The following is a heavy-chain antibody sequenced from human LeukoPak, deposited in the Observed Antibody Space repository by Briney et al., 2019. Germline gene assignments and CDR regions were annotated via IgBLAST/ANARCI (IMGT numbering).Heavy chain of an antibody. CDR3: AREVAVGIGAYNL. CDR1: GFTFTSFY. V-gene: IGHV3-7*01. J-gene: IGHJ4*02. D-gene: IGHD6-13*01. CDR2: INLDGSEQ. Sequence: GGSLRLSCVPSGFTFTSFYMSWVRQAPGKGREWVANINLDGSEQYYVGSVKGRFTISRDNAKNSLYLQMKSLWAEDTAVYYCAREVAVGIGAYNLWGQGTLVTVPS.